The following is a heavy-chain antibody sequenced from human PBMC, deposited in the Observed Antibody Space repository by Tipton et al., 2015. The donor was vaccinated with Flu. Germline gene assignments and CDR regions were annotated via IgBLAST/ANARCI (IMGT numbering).Heavy chain of an antibody. J-gene: IGHJ4*02. D-gene: IGHD4-17*01. CDR3: ARVGDYTLKD. CDR1: GGSVNSAGYF. V-gene: IGHV4-61*08. Sequence: LSLTCNVSGGSVNSAGYFWSWVRQPPGKGLEWIGYISYSGSTNYNPSLKSRVTISVDTSKNQLSLKVSSVTAADTAVYYCARVGDYTLKDWGQGTLVTVSS. CDR2: ISYSGST.